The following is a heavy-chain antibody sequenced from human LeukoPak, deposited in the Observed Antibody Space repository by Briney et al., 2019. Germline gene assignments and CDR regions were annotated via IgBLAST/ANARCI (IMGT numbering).Heavy chain of an antibody. V-gene: IGHV3-7*01. CDR2: IKEDGSEK. J-gene: IGHJ4*02. Sequence: GGSLRLSCEASGFTFSTYWMTWVRQAPGKGLEWVANIKEDGSEKSYVDSVKGRFTISKDNAKNSLYLQMNGLRAEDTAVYYCARIHSGSYYMGFDYWGQGALVTVSS. CDR3: ARIHSGSYYMGFDY. CDR1: GFTFSTYW. D-gene: IGHD1-26*01.